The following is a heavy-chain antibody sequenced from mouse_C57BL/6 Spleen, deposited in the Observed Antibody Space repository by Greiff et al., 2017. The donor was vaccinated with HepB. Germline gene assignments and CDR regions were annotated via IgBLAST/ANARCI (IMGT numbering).Heavy chain of an antibody. J-gene: IGHJ2*01. Sequence: VKLMESGPGILQPSQTLSLTCSFSGFSLSTSNMGIGWIRQPSGKGLEWLAHIWWNDDKYYNPSLKSRLTISKNTSNNQVFHKITSGDTADTATYYCAHNNGGGGDFDYWGQGTTLTVSS. V-gene: IGHV8-5*01. CDR1: GFSLSTSNMG. CDR3: AHNNGGGGDFDY. CDR2: IWWNDDK. D-gene: IGHD1-3*01.